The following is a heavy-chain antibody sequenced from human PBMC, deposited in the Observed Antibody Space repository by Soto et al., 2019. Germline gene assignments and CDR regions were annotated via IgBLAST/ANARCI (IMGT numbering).Heavy chain of an antibody. D-gene: IGHD2-2*01. V-gene: IGHV3-30*18. CDR3: VKTLLEVPAALYYYYGMDV. J-gene: IGHJ6*02. CDR2: ISYDGSNK. Sequence: QVQLVESGGGVVQPGRSLRLSCAASGFTFSSYGMHWVRQAPGKGLEWVAVISYDGSNKYYADSVKGRFTISRDNSKNTLYLQMNSLRAEDTAVYYCVKTLLEVPAALYYYYGMDVWGQGTTVTVSS. CDR1: GFTFSSYG.